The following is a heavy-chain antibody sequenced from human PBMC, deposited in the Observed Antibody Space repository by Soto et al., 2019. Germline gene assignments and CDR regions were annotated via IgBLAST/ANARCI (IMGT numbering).Heavy chain of an antibody. CDR1: GVPVSSGSNH. CDR3: ARDVSDSGWLDC. J-gene: IGHJ4*02. V-gene: IGHV4-61*01. Sequence: QVQLQESGPGLVKPSETLSLTCTVSGVPVSSGSNHWSWIRQPPGKGLEWIGYISHSGNTDYSSSRARRAIISLVTPNHQFSLKLSSVTAADTAVYYCARDVSDSGWLDCWGQGTLVTVSS. D-gene: IGHD5-12*01. CDR2: ISHSGNT.